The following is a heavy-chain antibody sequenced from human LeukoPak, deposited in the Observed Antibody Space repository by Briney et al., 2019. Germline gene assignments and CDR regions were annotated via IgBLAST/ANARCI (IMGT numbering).Heavy chain of an antibody. J-gene: IGHJ3*02. Sequence: GRSLRLSCAASGFTVSSNYMSWVRQAPGKGLEWVSVIYSGGSTYYADSVKGRFTISRDNAKNSLYLQMNSLRAEDTAVYYCARAMHDILTGYLNDAFDIWGQGTMVTVSS. CDR3: ARAMHDILTGYLNDAFDI. CDR2: IYSGGST. D-gene: IGHD3-9*01. V-gene: IGHV3-53*01. CDR1: GFTVSSNY.